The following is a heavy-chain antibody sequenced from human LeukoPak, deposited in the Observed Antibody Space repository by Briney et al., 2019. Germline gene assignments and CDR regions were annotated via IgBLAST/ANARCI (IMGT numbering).Heavy chain of an antibody. CDR1: GVTLSNYA. J-gene: IGHJ3*02. Sequence: GGSLRLSCVASGVTLSNYAMSWVRQAPGKGLEWVSAISGSGGSTYYADSVKGRFTISRDNSKNTLYLQMNSLRAEDTAVYYCAKTGLAVAALLGAFDIWGQGTMVTVSS. CDR2: ISGSGGST. CDR3: AKTGLAVAALLGAFDI. D-gene: IGHD6-19*01. V-gene: IGHV3-23*01.